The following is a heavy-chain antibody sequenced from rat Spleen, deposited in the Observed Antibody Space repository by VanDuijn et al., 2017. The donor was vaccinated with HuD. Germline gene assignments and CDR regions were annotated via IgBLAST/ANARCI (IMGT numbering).Heavy chain of an antibody. J-gene: IGHJ2*01. Sequence: EVQLQESGPGLVKPSQSLSLTCSVTGHSITTTYRWNWIRKFPGNKLEWMGYINSAGSTIYNPSLNSRISITRDTSKNQFFLQVNSVTTEDTAIYYCVREEFGVRDWGQGVMVTVSS. CDR2: INSAGST. D-gene: IGHD4-3*01. CDR3: VREEFGVRD. V-gene: IGHV3-3*01. CDR1: GHSITTTYR.